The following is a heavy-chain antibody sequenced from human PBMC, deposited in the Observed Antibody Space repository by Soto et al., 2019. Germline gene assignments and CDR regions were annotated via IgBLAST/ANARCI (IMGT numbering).Heavy chain of an antibody. D-gene: IGHD6-13*01. J-gene: IGHJ3*02. Sequence: QVQLVQSGAEVKKPGASVKVSCKASGYTFTSYAMHWVRQAPGQRLEWMGWINAGNGNTKYSQKFQGRVTITRDTSASTAYMELSSLRSEDTAVYYCARSLSSSGYGALDIWGQGTMVTVSS. CDR2: INAGNGNT. CDR1: GYTFTSYA. V-gene: IGHV1-3*01. CDR3: ARSLSSSGYGALDI.